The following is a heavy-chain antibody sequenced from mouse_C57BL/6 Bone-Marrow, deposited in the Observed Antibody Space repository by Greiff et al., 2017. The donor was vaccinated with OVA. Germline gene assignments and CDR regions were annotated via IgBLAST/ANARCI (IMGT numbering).Heavy chain of an antibody. CDR3: ARNTVYYYGSSPFAY. V-gene: IGHV2-9-1*01. Sequence: QVQLKESGPGLVAPSQSLSITCTVSGFSLTSYGVSWVRQPPGKGLEWLGVIWTGGGTNYNSALKSRLSISKDNSKSQVFLKMNSLQTDDTARYYCARNTVYYYGSSPFAYWGQGTLVTVSA. D-gene: IGHD1-1*01. CDR2: IWTGGGT. CDR1: GFSLTSYG. J-gene: IGHJ3*01.